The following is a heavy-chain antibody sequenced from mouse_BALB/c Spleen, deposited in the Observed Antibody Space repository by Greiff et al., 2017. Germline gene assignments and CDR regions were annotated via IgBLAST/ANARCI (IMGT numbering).Heavy chain of an antibody. V-gene: IGHV2-6-2*01. Sequence: QVQLQQSGPDLVAPSQSLSITCTVSGFSLTSYGVHWVRQPPGKGLEWLVVIWSDGSTTYNSALKSRLSISKDNSKSQVFLKMNSLQTDDTAMYYCARHRYYYGSSYAYYAMDYWGQGTSVTVSS. CDR1: GFSLTSYG. D-gene: IGHD1-1*01. CDR2: IWSDGST. J-gene: IGHJ4*01. CDR3: ARHRYYYGSSYAYYAMDY.